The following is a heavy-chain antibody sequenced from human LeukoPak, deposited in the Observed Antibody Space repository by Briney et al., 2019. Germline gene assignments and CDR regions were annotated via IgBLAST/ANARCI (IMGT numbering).Heavy chain of an antibody. CDR3: AIPPGYCGNDCSFDH. J-gene: IGHJ4*02. V-gene: IGHV5-51*01. D-gene: IGHD2-21*02. Sequence: GESLKISCEGSGYSFSKYWIGWVRQIPGKGLEWMGIIYPGDYETGYSPAFQGLVTISVDKSISTAYLQWSSLKASDTAMYYCAIPPGYCGNDCSFDHWGQGTLVTVSS. CDR2: IYPGDYET. CDR1: GYSFSKYW.